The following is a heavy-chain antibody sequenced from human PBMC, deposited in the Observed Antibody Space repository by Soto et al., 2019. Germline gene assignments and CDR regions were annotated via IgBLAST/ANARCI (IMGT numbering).Heavy chain of an antibody. CDR1: GFTFGDYA. Sequence: PGGSLRLSCTASGFTFGDYAMSWFRQAPGKGLEWVGFIRSKAYGGTTEYAASVKGRFTISRDDSKSIAYLQMNSLKTEDTAVYYCTRDAPGYDFWSGQLWGNYYYYMDVWGKGTTVTVSS. V-gene: IGHV3-49*03. J-gene: IGHJ6*03. CDR2: IRSKAYGGTT. CDR3: TRDAPGYDFWSGQLWGNYYYYMDV. D-gene: IGHD3-3*01.